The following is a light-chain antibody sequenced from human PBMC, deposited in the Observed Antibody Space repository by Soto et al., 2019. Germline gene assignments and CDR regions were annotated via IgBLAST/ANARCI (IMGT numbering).Light chain of an antibody. CDR3: QQRSDWPWT. CDR1: ESVTDN. CDR2: DVS. V-gene: IGKV3-11*01. J-gene: IGKJ1*01. Sequence: EIVLTQSPATLSLSPGERGTLSCRASESVTDNLAWYQQKPGQAPRLLVYDVSNRAAGIPTRFSGGGSGTDFTLTISNVEPEDFAVYYCQQRSDWPWTFGQGTKVDIK.